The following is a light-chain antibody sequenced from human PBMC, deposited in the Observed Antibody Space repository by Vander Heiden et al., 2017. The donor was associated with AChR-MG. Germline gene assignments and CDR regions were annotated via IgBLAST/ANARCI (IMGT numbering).Light chain of an antibody. CDR1: SPTFGAGYG. V-gene: IGLV1-40*01. Sequence: QPVLTQPPSVSGAPGQRVTISCTGSSPTFGAGYGVHWYQQLPGTAPKLHIYGNSNRPSGVPDRFSGSKSGTSASLAITGLQAEDEADYYCQSYDSSLSGSEVFGGGTKLTVL. CDR3: QSYDSSLSGSEV. CDR2: GNS. J-gene: IGLJ2*01.